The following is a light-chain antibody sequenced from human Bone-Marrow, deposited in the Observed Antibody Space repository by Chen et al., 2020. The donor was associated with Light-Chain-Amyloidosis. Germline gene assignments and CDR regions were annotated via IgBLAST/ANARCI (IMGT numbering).Light chain of an antibody. CDR3: CSYAGRGKM. V-gene: IGLV2-23*01. J-gene: IGLJ3*02. CDR1: SSDVGTYNL. CDR2: EAK. Sequence: QSALTHPASVSGSPGQSITISCTGSSSDVGTYNLVSWYQHHPAKAPKLIIYEAKKRPSGVSNRFSGSRSGYTASLTISGLQAEDEADYYCCSYAGRGKMFGGGTKLTVL.